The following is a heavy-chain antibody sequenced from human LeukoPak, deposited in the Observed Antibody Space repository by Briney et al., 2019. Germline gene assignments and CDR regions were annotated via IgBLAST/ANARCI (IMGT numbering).Heavy chain of an antibody. CDR3: ASARSAGVVDY. D-gene: IGHD3-10*01. J-gene: IGHJ4*02. V-gene: IGHV4-59*08. Sequence: SETLSLTCTVSGGSISSYYWSWIRQPPGKGLEWIGYIYYSGSTNYNPSLKSQVTISVDTSKNQFSLKLSSVTAADTAVYYCASARSAGVVDYWGQGTLVTVSS. CDR1: GGSISSYY. CDR2: IYYSGST.